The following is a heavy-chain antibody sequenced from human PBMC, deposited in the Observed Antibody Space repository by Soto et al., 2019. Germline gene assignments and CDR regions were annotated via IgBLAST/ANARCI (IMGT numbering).Heavy chain of an antibody. D-gene: IGHD3-10*01. V-gene: IGHV3-7*02. CDR3: ATRPPDETYYGVFDY. Sequence: GGSLRLSCTVSGLTFSKHWMTWVRQAPGKGLEWVANIKRDGSEKSYVDSVKGRFSVSRDNTKNSLYLQMNNLRAEDTAVYYCATRPPDETYYGVFDYWGRGALVTVSS. CDR2: IKRDGSEK. J-gene: IGHJ4*02. CDR1: GLTFSKHW.